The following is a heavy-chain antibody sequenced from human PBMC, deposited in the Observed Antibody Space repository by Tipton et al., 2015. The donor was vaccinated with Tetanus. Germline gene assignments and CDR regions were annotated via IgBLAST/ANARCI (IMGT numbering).Heavy chain of an antibody. CDR3: VRGRGFGAYSYGFEY. Sequence: GLVKPSETLSLTCTVSGGSLSTSHWAWIRQPPGKGLEWVGKITYSRTTSYNSSLKSRVIMSLDTSKNQFSLNLRSVTAAGTAVYYCVRGRGFGAYSYGFEYWGQGALVTVSS. D-gene: IGHD5-18*01. CDR2: ITYSRTT. CDR1: GGSLSTSH. J-gene: IGHJ4*02. V-gene: IGHV4-59*12.